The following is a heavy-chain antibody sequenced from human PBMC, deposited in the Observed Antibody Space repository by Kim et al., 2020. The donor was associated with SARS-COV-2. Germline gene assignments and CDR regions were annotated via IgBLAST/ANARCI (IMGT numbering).Heavy chain of an antibody. CDR1: GFTFTGHA. Sequence: GSLRLSCTTSGFTFTGHAMSWVRQAPGKGLEWVSSIGGSDGTTYYVDSVKGWFSISRDDSKNTLYLQMSALRADDTAAYYCLKGGWGWIWDYWGQGTLVTVSS. CDR3: LKGGWGWIWDY. D-gene: IGHD2-21*01. J-gene: IGHJ4*02. V-gene: IGHV3-23*01. CDR2: IGGSDGTT.